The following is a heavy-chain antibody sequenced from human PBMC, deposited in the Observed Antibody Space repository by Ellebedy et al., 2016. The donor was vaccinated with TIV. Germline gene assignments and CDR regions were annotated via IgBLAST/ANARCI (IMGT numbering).Heavy chain of an antibody. CDR2: IRSKAYGGTT. J-gene: IGHJ6*02. D-gene: IGHD6-13*01. V-gene: IGHV3-49*04. CDR1: GFTFGDCA. CDR3: TRGLTTLAAAGTGIYYYTMDV. Sequence: GGSLRLSXTASGFTFGDCAMSWVRQAPGKGLEWVSFIRSKAYGGTTEYAASVKGRFTISRDDSKSIAYLQMNSLKAEDTAVYYCTRGLTTLAAAGTGIYYYTMDVWGQGTTVTVSS.